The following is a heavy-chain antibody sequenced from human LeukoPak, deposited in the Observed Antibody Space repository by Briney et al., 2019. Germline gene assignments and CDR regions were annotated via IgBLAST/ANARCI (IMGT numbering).Heavy chain of an antibody. J-gene: IGHJ6*02. CDR1: GGSISSYY. D-gene: IGHD3-22*01. Sequence: SETLSLTCTVSGGSISSYYWSWIRQPAGKGLEWIGRIYTSGSTNYNPSLKSRVTISVDTSKNQFSLKLSSVTAADTAVYYCARDQAYYYDSSGPSSGYGMDVWGQGTTVTVSS. CDR3: ARDQAYYYDSSGPSSGYGMDV. V-gene: IGHV4-4*07. CDR2: IYTSGST.